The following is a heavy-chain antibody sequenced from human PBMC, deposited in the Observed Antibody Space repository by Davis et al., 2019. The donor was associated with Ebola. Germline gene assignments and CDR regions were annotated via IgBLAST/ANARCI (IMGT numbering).Heavy chain of an antibody. CDR2: IYYSGST. CDR3: ARGKCSGPYYYTWLWDD. D-gene: IGHD2-15*01. Sequence: GSLRLSCTVSGASFSRYYWSWIRQPPGKGLEWIGYIYYSGSTNYNPSLESRVTISADTSRNQISLRLNSVTAADSAIYYCARGKCSGPYYYTWLWDDWGQGILVTVSS. V-gene: IGHV4-59*01. J-gene: IGHJ4*02. CDR1: GASFSRYY.